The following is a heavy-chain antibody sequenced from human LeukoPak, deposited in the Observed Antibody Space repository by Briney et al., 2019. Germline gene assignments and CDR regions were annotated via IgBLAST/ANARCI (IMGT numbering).Heavy chain of an antibody. CDR2: IYPGDSDT. Sequence: GESLKISCKGFGYSFTSYWIGWVRQMPGKGLEWMGIIYPGDSDTRYSPSFQGQVTISADKSISTAYLQWSSLKASDTAMYYCARTNYCSGGSCYFETDYWGQGTLVTVSS. CDR3: ARTNYCSGGSCYFETDY. V-gene: IGHV5-51*01. D-gene: IGHD2-15*01. CDR1: GYSFTSYW. J-gene: IGHJ4*02.